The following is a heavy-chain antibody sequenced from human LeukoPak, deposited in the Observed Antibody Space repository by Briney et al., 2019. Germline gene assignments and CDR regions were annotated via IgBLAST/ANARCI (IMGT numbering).Heavy chain of an antibody. D-gene: IGHD6-6*01. CDR3: AKRVPYSSSSVYLDY. CDR1: GFAFNTYG. V-gene: IGHV3-23*01. CDR2: ISDTGGNT. J-gene: IGHJ4*02. Sequence: PGGSLRLSCAASGFAFNTYGMTWVRQAPGKGLEWVSAISDTGGNTFYADSVKGRFTISRDNSRNTLYLQMNNLRVEDTAIYYCAKRVPYSSSSVYLDYWGQGTLVTVSS.